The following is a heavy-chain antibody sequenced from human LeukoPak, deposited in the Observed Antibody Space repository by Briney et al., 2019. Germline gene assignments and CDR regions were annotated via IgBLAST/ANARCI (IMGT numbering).Heavy chain of an antibody. D-gene: IGHD5-24*01. CDR3: ARDLAWGVEMAPITGY. CDR1: GYTFTSYG. CDR2: ISAYNGNT. V-gene: IGHV1-18*01. J-gene: IGHJ4*02. Sequence: EASVKVSCKASGYTFTSYGISWVRQAPGQGLEWMGWISAYNGNTNYAQKLQGRVTMTTDTSTSTAYMELRSLRSDDTAVYYCARDLAWGVEMAPITGYWGQGPLVPVSS.